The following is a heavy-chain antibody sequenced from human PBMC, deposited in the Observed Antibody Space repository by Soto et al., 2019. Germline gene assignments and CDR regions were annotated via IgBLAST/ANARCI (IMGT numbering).Heavy chain of an antibody. CDR3: AKDPEYRTSSLRNYFEY. J-gene: IGHJ4*02. D-gene: IGHD6-6*01. CDR2: ILYDGSEK. CDR1: VFTFISYG. V-gene: IGHV3-30*18. Sequence: GWSLRLSCASSVFTFISYGMHWVRQAPGKGLEWVAVILYDGSEKWFADSVKGRFTISRDNSKNTLYLQMNSLRAEDTAMYYCAKDPEYRTSSLRNYFEYWGQGTPVNVS.